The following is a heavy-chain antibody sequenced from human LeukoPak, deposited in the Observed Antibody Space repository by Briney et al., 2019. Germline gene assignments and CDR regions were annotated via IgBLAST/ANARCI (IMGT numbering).Heavy chain of an antibody. J-gene: IGHJ4*02. V-gene: IGHV1-18*01. CDR3: ARGRLGVSAYKDYFDY. Sequence: GASERVSCTSSGYILTNYAITWVRQAPGQGLEWMGWISAYNGNTDYAQKFQGRVTMTTDTATRTAYMDLRSLRSDDTAVYYCARGRLGVSAYKDYFDYWGQGTLVTVSS. CDR2: ISAYNGNT. CDR1: GYILTNYA. D-gene: IGHD1-14*01.